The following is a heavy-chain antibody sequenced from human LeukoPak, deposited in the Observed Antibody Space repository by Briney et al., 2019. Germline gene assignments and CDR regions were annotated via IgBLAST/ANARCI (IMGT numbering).Heavy chain of an antibody. D-gene: IGHD3-10*01. J-gene: IGHJ4*02. CDR2: MYSGGNT. CDR1: GVTVSSNY. V-gene: IGHV3-53*01. Sequence: GGSLRLSCAASGVTVSSNYMSWVRQAPGKGLEWVSVMYSGGNTYYAELVKGRFTISRDHSRNTLFLQMNNLRGEDTAVYYCASRITMVRGVITEFVDYWGQGTLVTVSS. CDR3: ASRITMVRGVITEFVDY.